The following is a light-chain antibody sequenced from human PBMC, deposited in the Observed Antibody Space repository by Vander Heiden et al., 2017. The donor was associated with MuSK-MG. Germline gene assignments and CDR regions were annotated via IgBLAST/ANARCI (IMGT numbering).Light chain of an antibody. CDR2: WAS. V-gene: IGKV4-1*01. CDR3: QQDDTTEPT. CDR1: QSVLYSFNNRNY. J-gene: IGKJ4*01. Sequence: DIVMTQSPDSLAVSLGERATINCKSSQSVLYSFNNRNYLAWYQQKPLQPPKLLIYWASTRVSAVPDPFSGSGSRTDFTLSISSLQAEHVAVYYCQQDDTTEPTSGGGTKLELK.